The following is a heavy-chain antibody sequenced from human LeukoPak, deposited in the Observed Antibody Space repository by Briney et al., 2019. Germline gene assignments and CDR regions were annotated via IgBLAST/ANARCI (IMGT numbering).Heavy chain of an antibody. CDR2: IKSKTDGGTT. V-gene: IGHV3-15*01. CDR3: TTYLIAAADY. J-gene: IGHJ4*02. Sequence: GGSLRLSCSASGFTFSNAWMSWVRQAPGKGLEWVCRIKSKTDGGTTDYAAPVKGRFTISRDDSKNTLYLKMNSLKTEDTAVYYSTTYLIAAADYWGQGPLATVSS. CDR1: GFTFSNAW. D-gene: IGHD6-13*01.